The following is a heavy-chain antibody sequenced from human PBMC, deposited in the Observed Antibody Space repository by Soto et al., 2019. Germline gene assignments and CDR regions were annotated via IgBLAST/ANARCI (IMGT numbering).Heavy chain of an antibody. CDR3: ARMYSSGSGWFHP. D-gene: IGHD6-19*01. J-gene: IGHJ5*02. Sequence: SETLSLTCFVSGYFIGAGGYYWSWIRHHPGKGLEWIGSFYSSGSIIYNPSLRSRVSISGDMSTNQFSMTLTSVTAADTARYYCARMYSSGSGWFHPWGQGTLVTVSS. CDR2: FYSSGSI. CDR1: GYFIGAGGYY. V-gene: IGHV4-31*02.